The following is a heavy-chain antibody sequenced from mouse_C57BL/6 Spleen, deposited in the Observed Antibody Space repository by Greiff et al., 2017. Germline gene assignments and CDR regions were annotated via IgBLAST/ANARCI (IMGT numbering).Heavy chain of an antibody. V-gene: IGHV5-4*01. D-gene: IGHD2-5*01. CDR3: ARDGDYSNYGAWFAY. J-gene: IGHJ3*01. CDR2: ISDGGSYT. Sequence: EVKLVESGGGLVKPGGSLKLSCAASGFTFSSYAMSWVRQTPEKRLEWVATISDGGSYTYYPDNVKGRFTISRDNAKNNLYLQMSHLKSEDTAMYYCARDGDYSNYGAWFAYWGQGTLVTVSA. CDR1: GFTFSSYA.